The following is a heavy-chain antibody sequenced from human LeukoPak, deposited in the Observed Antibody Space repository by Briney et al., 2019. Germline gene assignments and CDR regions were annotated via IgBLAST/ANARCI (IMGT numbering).Heavy chain of an antibody. CDR3: ATDIQPSPSYYYYMDV. CDR2: IIPIFGTA. D-gene: IGHD5-12*01. CDR1: GGTFSSYA. J-gene: IGHJ6*03. Sequence: SVKVSCKASGGTFSSYAISWVRRAPGQGLEWMGGIIPIFGTANYAQKFRGRVTITTDESTGTAYMELSSLRSEDTAVYYCATDIQPSPSYYYYMDVWGKGTTVTVSS. V-gene: IGHV1-69*05.